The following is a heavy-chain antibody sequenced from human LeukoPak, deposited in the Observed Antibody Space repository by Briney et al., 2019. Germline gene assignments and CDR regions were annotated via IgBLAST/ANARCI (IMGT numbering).Heavy chain of an antibody. V-gene: IGHV4-34*01. Sequence: TSETLSLTCAVYGESFSGYYWSWIRQPPGKGLEWIGEINHSGTTNYNPSLKSRITISRDTSKNQFSLNLSSATAADTAVYYCAGHHPRNTVDFWGQGTLVTVSS. J-gene: IGHJ4*02. D-gene: IGHD2/OR15-2a*01. CDR3: AGHHPRNTVDF. CDR2: INHSGTT. CDR1: GESFSGYY.